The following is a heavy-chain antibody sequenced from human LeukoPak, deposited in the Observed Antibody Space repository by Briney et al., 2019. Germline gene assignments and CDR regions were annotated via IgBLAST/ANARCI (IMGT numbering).Heavy chain of an antibody. CDR2: IYSGGST. V-gene: IGHV3-66*01. J-gene: IGHJ6*02. D-gene: IGHD2-15*01. CDR3: ARDYPYCSGGSCYSYYYGVDV. CDR1: GFTFSSYS. Sequence: PGGSLRLSCAASGFTFSSYSMNWVRQAPGKGLEWVSVIYSGGSTYYADSVKGRFTISRENSKNTLYLQMNSLRAEDTAVYYCARDYPYCSGGSCYSYYYGVDVWGQGTTVTVSS.